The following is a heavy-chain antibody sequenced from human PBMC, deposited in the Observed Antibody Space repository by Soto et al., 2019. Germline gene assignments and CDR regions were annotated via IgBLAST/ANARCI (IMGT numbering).Heavy chain of an antibody. CDR3: ARESGSYPNYYYYGMDV. J-gene: IGHJ6*02. CDR1: GFTFSSYA. V-gene: IGHV3-30-3*01. Sequence: PGGSLRLSCAASGFTFSSYAMHWVRQAPGKGLEWVAVIPYDGSNKYYADSVKGRFTISRDNSKNTLYLQMNSLRAEDTAVYYCARESGSYPNYYYYGMDVWGQGTTVTVSS. D-gene: IGHD1-26*01. CDR2: IPYDGSNK.